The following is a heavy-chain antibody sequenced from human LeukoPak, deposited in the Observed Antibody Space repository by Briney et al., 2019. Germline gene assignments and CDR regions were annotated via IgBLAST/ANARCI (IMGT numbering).Heavy chain of an antibody. D-gene: IGHD6-19*01. CDR3: TTDLHSSGWLKDDY. J-gene: IGHJ4*02. Sequence: GGSLRLSCAASGFTFSSYWMSWVRQAPGKGLEWVGRIRSKTDGGATDFAAPVKGRFSISRDDSKNTLYLQMNSLKTEDTAVYYCTTDLHSSGWLKDDYWGQGTLVTVSS. CDR1: GFTFSSYW. V-gene: IGHV3-15*01. CDR2: IRSKTDGGAT.